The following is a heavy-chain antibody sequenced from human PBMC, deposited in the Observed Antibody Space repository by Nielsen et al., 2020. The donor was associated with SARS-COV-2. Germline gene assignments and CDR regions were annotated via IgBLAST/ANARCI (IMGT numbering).Heavy chain of an antibody. Sequence: GESLKISYAASGFTFSSFNMNWVRQAPGKGLEWVSYISSSSSSIYYADSVKGRFAISRDNAKNSLYLQMNSLRAEDTAVYYCAKWDYWGQGTLVTVSS. V-gene: IGHV3-48*01. D-gene: IGHD2-8*01. CDR1: GFTFSSFN. CDR3: AKWDY. CDR2: ISSSSSSI. J-gene: IGHJ4*02.